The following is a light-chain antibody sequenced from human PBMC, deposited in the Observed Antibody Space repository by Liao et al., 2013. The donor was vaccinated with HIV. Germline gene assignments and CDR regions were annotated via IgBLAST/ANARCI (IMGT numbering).Light chain of an antibody. CDR2: QDN. Sequence: SYELTQPPSVSVSPGQTASITCSGDKLGDKYACWYQQKPGQSPVLVIYQDNKRPSGIPERFSGSKSGNTATLTISETQAMDEADYYCFAVADNNWMFGGGTKLTVL. J-gene: IGLJ3*02. CDR3: FAVADNNWM. V-gene: IGLV3-1*01. CDR1: KLGDKY.